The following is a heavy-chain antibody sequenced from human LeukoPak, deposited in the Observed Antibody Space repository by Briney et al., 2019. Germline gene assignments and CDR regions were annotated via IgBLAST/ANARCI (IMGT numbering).Heavy chain of an antibody. V-gene: IGHV3-7*01. D-gene: IGHD1-26*01. J-gene: IGHJ4*02. CDR1: GFSFSYYW. CDR3: ARGAIAGANFDY. Sequence: GGSLRLSCAASGFSFSYYWMSWVRQAPGKGLEWVAKIKQDGSEKYYVDSVKGRFTISRDNAKNTLYLQMNSLRAEDTAVYYCARGAIAGANFDYWGQGTLVAVSS. CDR2: IKQDGSEK.